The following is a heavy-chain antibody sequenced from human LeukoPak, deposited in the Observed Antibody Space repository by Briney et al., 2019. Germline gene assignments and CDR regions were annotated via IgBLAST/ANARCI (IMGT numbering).Heavy chain of an antibody. CDR2: ISSSGSTI. CDR3: ARAPIRGVISDAFDI. D-gene: IGHD3-10*01. CDR1: GFTFSDYY. Sequence: PGGSLRLSCAASGFTFSDYYMSWIRQAPGKGLEWVSYISSSGSTIYYADSVKGRFTISRDNAKNSLYLQMNSLRAEDTAVYYCARAPIRGVISDAFDIWGQGTMVTVSS. J-gene: IGHJ3*02. V-gene: IGHV3-11*01.